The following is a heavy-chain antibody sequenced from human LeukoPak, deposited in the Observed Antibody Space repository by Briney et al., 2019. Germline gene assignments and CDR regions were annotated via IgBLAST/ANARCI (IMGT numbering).Heavy chain of an antibody. CDR3: ARAYYDFWSGYQFDY. D-gene: IGHD3-3*01. V-gene: IGHV4-34*01. CDR1: GGSFSGYY. J-gene: IGHJ4*02. Sequence: PSETLSLTCAVYGGSFSGYYWSWIRQPPGKGLEWIGEINHSGSTNYNPSLKSRVTISVDTSKNQFSLKLSSVTAADTAVYYCARAYYDFWSGYQFDYWGQGTLVTVSS. CDR2: INHSGST.